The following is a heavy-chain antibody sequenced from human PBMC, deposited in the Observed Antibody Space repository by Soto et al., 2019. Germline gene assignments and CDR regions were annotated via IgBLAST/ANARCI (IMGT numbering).Heavy chain of an antibody. CDR1: GGTFSSYA. D-gene: IGHD3-22*01. CDR3: ARDLKRYYDSSGYGYYYYGMDV. J-gene: IGHJ6*02. CDR2: IIPIFGTA. V-gene: IGHV1-69*13. Sequence: SVKVSCKASGGTFSSYAISWVRQAPGQGLEWMGGIIPIFGTANYAQKFQGRVTITADESTTTAYMELSSMRYGDTAVYYCARDLKRYYDSSGYGYYYYGMDVWGQGTTVTSP.